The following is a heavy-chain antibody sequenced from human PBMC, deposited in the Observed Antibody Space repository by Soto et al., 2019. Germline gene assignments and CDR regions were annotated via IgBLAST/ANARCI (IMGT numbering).Heavy chain of an antibody. J-gene: IGHJ6*02. CDR3: AKALDGIDDYFYAMGV. Sequence: GGSLRLSCAGSGYIFGHYAMTWVRQAPGKGLEWISAISGRGNSTYYADAVKGRFTISRDNSKNTLYLQMNSLGFDDTAVYYCAKALDGIDDYFYAMGVWGQGTTVTVSS. V-gene: IGHV3-23*01. D-gene: IGHD1-1*01. CDR1: GYIFGHYA. CDR2: ISGRGNST.